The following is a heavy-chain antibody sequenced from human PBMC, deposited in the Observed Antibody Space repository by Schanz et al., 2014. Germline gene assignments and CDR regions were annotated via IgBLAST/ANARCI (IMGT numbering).Heavy chain of an antibody. CDR1: GFNFGFEW. V-gene: IGHV3-74*01. Sequence: EQLVESGGGLRQPGESLRLSCAASGFNFGFEWMHWARQRPGKGLEWVSRITAAHDGTIADYADSVKGRFTVSRDDARNTLYLQMDSLRVEDTAGYFCARDAPDDLNAFDVWGRGTLVTVSS. CDR2: ITAAHDGTIA. CDR3: ARDAPDDLNAFDV. J-gene: IGHJ3*01. D-gene: IGHD3-16*01.